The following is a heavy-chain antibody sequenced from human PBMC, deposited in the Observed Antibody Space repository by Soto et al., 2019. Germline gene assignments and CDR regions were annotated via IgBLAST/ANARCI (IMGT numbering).Heavy chain of an antibody. CDR1: GFTFSRVS. Sequence: VGSLRLSCEASGFTFSRVSMNWVRQVPGTGLEWVASLSSASSETWYADSVKCRFINSRDNAQSSLFLQMNPRRPEDSAIYYCAGVAYWGQGTPVTVS. V-gene: IGHV3-21*04. J-gene: IGHJ4*02. CDR2: LSSASSET. CDR3: AGVAY.